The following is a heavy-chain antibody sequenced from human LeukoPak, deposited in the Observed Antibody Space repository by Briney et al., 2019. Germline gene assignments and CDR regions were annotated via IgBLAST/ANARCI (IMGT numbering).Heavy chain of an antibody. CDR2: INPNSGGT. V-gene: IGHV1-2*06. CDR3: ARSTVTHDAFDI. Sequence: ATSVKVSCKASGSTFTGYYMDWVPQAPGQGLEWMGRINPNSGGTNYAQKFQGRVTMTRDTSISTAYMELSRLRSDDTAVYYCARSTVTHDAFDIWGQGTMVTVSS. CDR1: GSTFTGYY. J-gene: IGHJ3*02. D-gene: IGHD4-17*01.